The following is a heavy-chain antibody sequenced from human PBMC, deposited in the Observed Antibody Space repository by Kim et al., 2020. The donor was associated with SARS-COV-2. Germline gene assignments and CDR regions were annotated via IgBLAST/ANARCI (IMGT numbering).Heavy chain of an antibody. J-gene: IGHJ4*02. CDR3: ASESYSSGWFY. D-gene: IGHD6-19*01. Sequence: ASVKVSCKASGYTFMRYGISWVRQAPGQGLEWMGWISTYNGNTNYAQKLKDRVTLTTDTSTTTAYMELRSLRSDDTAVYYCASESYSSGWFYWGQGTLVTVSS. CDR1: GYTFMRYG. V-gene: IGHV1-18*01. CDR2: ISTYNGNT.